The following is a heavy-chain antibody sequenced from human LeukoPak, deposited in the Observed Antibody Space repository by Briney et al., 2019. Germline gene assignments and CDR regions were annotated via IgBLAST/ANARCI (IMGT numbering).Heavy chain of an antibody. V-gene: IGHV3-11*01. J-gene: IGHJ4*02. Sequence: PGGSLRLSCAASGFTFSDYYMSWIRQAPGKGLEWVSYISSSGSTIYYADSVKGRFTISRDNAKNSLYLQMNSLRAEDTAVYYCTREGEYSNSWYYFDYWGQGTLVTVSS. CDR1: GFTFSDYY. CDR2: ISSSGSTI. CDR3: TREGEYSNSWYYFDY. D-gene: IGHD6-13*01.